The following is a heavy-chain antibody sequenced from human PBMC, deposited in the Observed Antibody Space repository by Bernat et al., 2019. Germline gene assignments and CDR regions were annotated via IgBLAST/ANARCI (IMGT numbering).Heavy chain of an antibody. CDR2: IYYSGST. J-gene: IGHJ5*02. D-gene: IGHD3-10*01. CDR1: GGSISSYY. Sequence: QVQLQESGPGLVKPSETLSLTCTVSGGSISSYYWSWIRQPPGKGLEWIGYIYYSGSTYYNPSLKSRVTISVDTSKNQFSLKLSSVTAADTAVYYCARVGDGITMVRGVIITEGWFDPWGQGTLVTVSS. V-gene: IGHV4-59*12. CDR3: ARVGDGITMVRGVIITEGWFDP.